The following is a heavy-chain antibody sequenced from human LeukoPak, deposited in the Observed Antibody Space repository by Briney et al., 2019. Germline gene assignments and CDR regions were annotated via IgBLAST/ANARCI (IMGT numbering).Heavy chain of an antibody. CDR2: INHSGST. V-gene: IGHV4-34*01. Sequence: SETLSLTCAVYGGSFSGYYWSWIRQPPGKGLEWIGEINHSGSTNYNPSLKSRVTISVDTSKNQFSLKLSSVTAADTAVYYCARGPDPNYGDRFDYWGQGTLVTVSS. CDR1: GGSFSGYY. CDR3: ARGPDPNYGDRFDY. D-gene: IGHD4-17*01. J-gene: IGHJ4*02.